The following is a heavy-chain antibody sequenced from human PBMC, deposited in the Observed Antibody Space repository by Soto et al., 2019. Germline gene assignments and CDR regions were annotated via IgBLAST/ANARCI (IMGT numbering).Heavy chain of an antibody. CDR1: GGSISSYY. J-gene: IGHJ4*02. CDR2: IYYSGST. CDR3: ARALGYDILTGYQNFDY. D-gene: IGHD3-9*01. Sequence: QVQLQESGPGLVKPSETLSLTCTVSGGSISSYYWSWIRQPPGKGLEWIGYIYYSGSTNYNPSLKSRVTLSVDTSKNQFALKLSSVTAADTAVYYCARALGYDILTGYQNFDYRGQGTLVTVSS. V-gene: IGHV4-59*01.